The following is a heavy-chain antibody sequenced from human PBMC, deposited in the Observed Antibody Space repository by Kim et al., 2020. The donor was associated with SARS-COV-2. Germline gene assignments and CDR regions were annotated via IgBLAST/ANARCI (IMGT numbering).Heavy chain of an antibody. J-gene: IGHJ4*02. Sequence: YSQKFQGRVTITRDTSASTAYSELSSLRSEDTAVYYCARVSSSWYLHFDYWGQGTLVTVSS. CDR3: ARVSSSWYLHFDY. V-gene: IGHV1-3*01. D-gene: IGHD6-13*01.